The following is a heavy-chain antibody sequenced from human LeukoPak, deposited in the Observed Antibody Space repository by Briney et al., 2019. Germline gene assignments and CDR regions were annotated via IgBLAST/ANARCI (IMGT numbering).Heavy chain of an antibody. J-gene: IGHJ4*02. CDR2: ISGSGGST. Sequence: GGSLRLSCAASGFSFSHYALHWVRQAPGKGLEWVSAISGSGGSTYYADSVKGRFTISRDNSKNTLYLQMNSLRAEDTAVYYCAKDKQPTYYDFWSGWYYFDYWGQGTLVTVSS. D-gene: IGHD3-3*01. CDR3: AKDKQPTYYDFWSGWYYFDY. CDR1: GFSFSHYA. V-gene: IGHV3-23*01.